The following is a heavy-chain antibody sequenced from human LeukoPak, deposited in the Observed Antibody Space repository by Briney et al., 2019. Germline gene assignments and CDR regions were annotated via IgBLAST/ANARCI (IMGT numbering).Heavy chain of an antibody. CDR2: IYYSGST. Sequence: SQTLSLTCTVSGGSISSGDYYWSWIRQPPGKGLEWIGYIYYSGSTNYNPSLKSRVTISVDTSKNQFSLKLSSVTAADTAVYYCARVRAYTMVRGEVDPWGQGTLVTVSS. J-gene: IGHJ5*02. D-gene: IGHD3-10*01. CDR3: ARVRAYTMVRGEVDP. CDR1: GGSISSGDYY. V-gene: IGHV4-30-4*08.